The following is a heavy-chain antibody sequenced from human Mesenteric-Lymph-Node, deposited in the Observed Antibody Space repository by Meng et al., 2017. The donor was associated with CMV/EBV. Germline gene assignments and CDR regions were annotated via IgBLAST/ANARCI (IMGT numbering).Heavy chain of an antibody. Sequence: QQWGGGLLKASETLSLTCAVYGGSFSGYYWSWLRQPPGKGLEWIGEINHSGSTNYNPSLKSRVTISVDTSKNQFSLKLSSVTAADTAVYYCARHQRWLKSEGGFNYWGQGTLVTVSS. CDR3: ARHQRWLKSEGGFNY. V-gene: IGHV4-34*01. D-gene: IGHD4-23*01. CDR1: GGSFSGYY. J-gene: IGHJ4*02. CDR2: INHSGST.